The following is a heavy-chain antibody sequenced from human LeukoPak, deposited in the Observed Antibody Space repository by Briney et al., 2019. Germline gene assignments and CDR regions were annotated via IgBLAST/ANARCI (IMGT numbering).Heavy chain of an antibody. CDR3: AKDRVRGVIRAWLDP. Sequence: PGGTLRLSCAASGFTFSNYGMSWVRQAQGKGLEWVSAITDSGNTFYADSVKGRFTISRDNSKNTLYLQMNSLRAEDTAVYYCAKDRVRGVIRAWLDPWGQGTPVTVSS. CDR1: GFTFSNYG. J-gene: IGHJ5*02. D-gene: IGHD3-10*01. CDR2: ITDSGNT. V-gene: IGHV3-23*01.